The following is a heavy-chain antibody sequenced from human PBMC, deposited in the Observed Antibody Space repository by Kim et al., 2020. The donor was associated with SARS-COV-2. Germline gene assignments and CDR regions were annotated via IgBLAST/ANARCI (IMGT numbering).Heavy chain of an antibody. J-gene: IGHJ5*02. Sequence: KPSLKSRVTISVDTSKNQFSLKLSSVTAADTAVYYCARGLGAAAGNWFDPWGQGTLVTVSS. CDR3: ARGLGAAAGNWFDP. D-gene: IGHD6-13*01. V-gene: IGHV4-34*01.